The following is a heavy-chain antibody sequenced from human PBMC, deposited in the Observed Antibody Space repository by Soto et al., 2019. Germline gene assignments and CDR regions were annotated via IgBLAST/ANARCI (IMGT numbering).Heavy chain of an antibody. D-gene: IGHD3-22*01. CDR2: ISGSGGTT. CDR3: AIVSRSSYYDSSGYH. V-gene: IGHV3-23*01. J-gene: IGHJ4*02. Sequence: EVQLLESGGGLVQPGGSLRLSCAASGFTFSSYAMSWVRQAPGKGLEWVSAISGSGGTTYYADSVKGRFTISRDNSKNTVYLQVRSVRAEDTAVYYCAIVSRSSYYDSSGYHWGQGTLVTVSS. CDR1: GFTFSSYA.